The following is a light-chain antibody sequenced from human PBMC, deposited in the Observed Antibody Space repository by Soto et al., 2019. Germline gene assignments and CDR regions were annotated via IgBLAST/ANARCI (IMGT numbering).Light chain of an antibody. Sequence: QSVLTQPPSAYGSPGQSVTISCTGTNSDVGGYNYVSWYQQYPGNAPKLIIYEVNERPSGVPDRFSGSKSGNTASLTVSGLQTADEADYYCSSYAGSNWYVFGTGTKVTVL. J-gene: IGLJ1*01. CDR2: EVN. V-gene: IGLV2-8*01. CDR3: SSYAGSNWYV. CDR1: NSDVGGYNY.